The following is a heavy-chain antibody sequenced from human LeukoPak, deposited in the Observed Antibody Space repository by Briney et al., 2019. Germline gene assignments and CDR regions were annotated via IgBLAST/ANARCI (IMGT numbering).Heavy chain of an antibody. D-gene: IGHD1-26*01. CDR2: INNSGTTI. J-gene: IGHJ4*02. V-gene: IGHV3-48*03. CDR3: ARAPLRMWDYFDY. Sequence: LSLTCGVSGGSIDITNYWSWVRQAPGKGLEWLSYINNSGTTIYYADSVKGRFTISRDNAKNSLYLQMNSLRAEDTAVYYCARAPLRMWDYFDYWGQGTLVTVSS. CDR1: GGSIDITNY.